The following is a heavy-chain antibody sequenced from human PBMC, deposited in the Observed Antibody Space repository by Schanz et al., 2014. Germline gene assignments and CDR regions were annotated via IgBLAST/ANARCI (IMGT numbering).Heavy chain of an antibody. CDR1: GYTFTAYG. CDR2: ISAQTGDT. CDR3: ARGGGPEDVFDI. Sequence: QVQLVQSGAEVKKPGASVKVSCKASGYTFTAYGINWVRQAPGQGLEWIGWISAQTGDTRYAQKMQGRVTLTTDTSTSTAYMELRNLRSDDTAVYYCARGGGPEDVFDIWGQGTILTVSS. D-gene: IGHD5-12*01. V-gene: IGHV1-18*01. J-gene: IGHJ3*02.